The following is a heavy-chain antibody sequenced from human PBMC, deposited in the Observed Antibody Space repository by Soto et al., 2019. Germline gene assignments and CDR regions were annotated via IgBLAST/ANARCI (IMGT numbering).Heavy chain of an antibody. D-gene: IGHD1-26*01. V-gene: IGHV4-31*03. Sequence: QVQLQESGPGLVKPSQTLSLTCTVSGGSISSGDYYWSWIRQHPGKGLEWIGYIYYSGSTYYNPSLKSRITISVDTSKNQFSLKLSSVTASATAVYYCAREGGIVGATAADYWGQGTLVTVSS. CDR1: GGSISSGDYY. CDR3: AREGGIVGATAADY. J-gene: IGHJ4*02. CDR2: IYYSGST.